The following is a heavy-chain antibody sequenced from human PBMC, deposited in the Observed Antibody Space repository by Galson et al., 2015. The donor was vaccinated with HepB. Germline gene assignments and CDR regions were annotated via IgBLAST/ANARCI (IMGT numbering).Heavy chain of an antibody. CDR1: GFTFSSYG. D-gene: IGHD3-22*01. CDR3: AKAFDYYDSSGYYYDY. V-gene: IGHV3-30*18. J-gene: IGHJ4*02. CDR2: ISYDGSNK. Sequence: SLRLSCAASGFTFSSYGMHWVRQAPGKGLEWVAVISYDGSNKYYADSVKGRFTISRDNSKNTLYLQMNSLRAEDTAVYYCAKAFDYYDSSGYYYDYWGQGTLVTVSS.